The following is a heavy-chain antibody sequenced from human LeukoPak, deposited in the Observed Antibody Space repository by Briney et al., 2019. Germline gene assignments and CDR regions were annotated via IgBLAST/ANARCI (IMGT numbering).Heavy chain of an antibody. CDR3: ARDRSGIAATNWFDP. Sequence: SETLSLTCSVSGGSISSFYWSWIRQPPGKRPEWIGRIFTTGTTNYSPSLKSRVTISVDTSKNQFSLRLTSVTAADTAVYYCARDRSGIAATNWFDPWGQGTLVTVSS. CDR2: IFTTGTT. D-gene: IGHD6-13*01. CDR1: GGSISSFY. V-gene: IGHV4-4*07. J-gene: IGHJ5*02.